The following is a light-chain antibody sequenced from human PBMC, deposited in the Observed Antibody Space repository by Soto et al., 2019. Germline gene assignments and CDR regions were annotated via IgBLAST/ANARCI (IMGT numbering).Light chain of an antibody. CDR2: EVT. Sequence: QSALTQPPSVSGSPGLSVTISCTGSSSDIGSYTRVSWYQQPPASAPKLLIYEVTRRASGAPDRFSGSASGNTASLTISGVQAEDEADYYCSSYTSFDTVIFGGGTKL. V-gene: IGLV2-18*02. J-gene: IGLJ2*01. CDR3: SSYTSFDTVI. CDR1: SSDIGSYTR.